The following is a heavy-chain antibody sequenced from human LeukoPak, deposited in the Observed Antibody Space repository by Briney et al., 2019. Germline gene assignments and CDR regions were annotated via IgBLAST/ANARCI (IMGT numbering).Heavy chain of an antibody. CDR1: GFTFSSYG. CDR3: AKGPGLEYSSGWYEDFDY. Sequence: GGSLRLSCAASGFTFSSYGMHWVRQATGKGLEGVAFIRYDGSNKYYADSVKGRFTISRDNSKNTLYLQMNSLRAEDTAVYYCAKGPGLEYSSGWYEDFDYWGQGTLVTVSS. D-gene: IGHD6-19*01. V-gene: IGHV3-30*02. J-gene: IGHJ4*02. CDR2: IRYDGSNK.